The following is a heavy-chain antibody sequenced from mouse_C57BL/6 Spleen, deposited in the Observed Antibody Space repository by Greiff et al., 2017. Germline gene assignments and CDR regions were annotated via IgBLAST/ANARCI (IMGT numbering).Heavy chain of an antibody. CDR3: ARHDGNFSFDY. CDR1: GFTFSSYT. Sequence: EVKVVESGGGLVKPGGSLKLSCAASGFTFSSYTMSWVRQTPEKRLEWVATISGGGGNTYYPDSVKGRFTISRDNAKNTLYLQMSSLRSEDTALYYCARHDGNFSFDYWGQGTTLTVSS. J-gene: IGHJ2*01. CDR2: ISGGGGNT. V-gene: IGHV5-9*01. D-gene: IGHD2-1*01.